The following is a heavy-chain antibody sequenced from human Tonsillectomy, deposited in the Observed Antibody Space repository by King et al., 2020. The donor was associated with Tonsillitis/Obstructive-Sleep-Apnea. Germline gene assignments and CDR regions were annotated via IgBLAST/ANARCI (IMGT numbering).Heavy chain of an antibody. D-gene: IGHD3-9*01. CDR3: AKGGYDTLSGYPTYFDY. CDR1: GITFSSYA. Sequence: VQLVESGGGLVQPGGSLRLSCAASGITFSSYAMRWVRQAPGKGLEWVSAGSGRGGSRYYADSVKGRFTISRDNSRKTLFLQMNSLRVEDTAVYYCAKGGYDTLSGYPTYFDYWGQGTLVTVSS. CDR2: GSGRGGSR. V-gene: IGHV3-23*04. J-gene: IGHJ4*02.